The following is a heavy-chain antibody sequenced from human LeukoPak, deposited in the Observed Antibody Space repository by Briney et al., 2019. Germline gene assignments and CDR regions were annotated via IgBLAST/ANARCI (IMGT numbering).Heavy chain of an antibody. V-gene: IGHV3-21*01. Sequence: GGSLRLSCAASGFTFSSYSMNWVRQAPGKGLEWVSSISSSSSYIYYADSVKGRSTISRDNAKNSLYLQMNSLRAEDTAVYYCAREGYCSSTSCYAGGGMDVWGQGTRSPSP. D-gene: IGHD2-2*01. J-gene: IGHJ6*02. CDR2: ISSSSSYI. CDR1: GFTFSSYS. CDR3: AREGYCSSTSCYAGGGMDV.